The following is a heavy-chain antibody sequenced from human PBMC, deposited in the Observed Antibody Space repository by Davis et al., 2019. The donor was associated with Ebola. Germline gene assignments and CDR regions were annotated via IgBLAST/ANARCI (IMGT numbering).Heavy chain of an antibody. Sequence: AASVKVSCKASGGTFSSYAISWVRQAPGQGLEWMGRIIPILGIANYAQKFQGRVTITADKSTSTAYMELSSLRSEDTAVYYCARVELYNWNDGPGYYYYGMDVWGQGTTVTVSS. CDR3: ARVELYNWNDGPGYYYYGMDV. D-gene: IGHD1-1*01. J-gene: IGHJ6*02. CDR1: GGTFSSYA. V-gene: IGHV1-69*04. CDR2: IIPILGIA.